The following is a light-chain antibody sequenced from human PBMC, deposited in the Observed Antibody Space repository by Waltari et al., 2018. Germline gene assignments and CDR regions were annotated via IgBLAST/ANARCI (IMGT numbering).Light chain of an antibody. CDR3: CSYAGRATFAWV. CDR2: EVT. J-gene: IGLJ3*02. Sequence: QSALTQPASVSGSPGQSITISCTGTSRDFASHNLLTWFQQRPGKAPKLIIFEVTQRPSGISDRFSGSRSGPTASLTISGLQAEDEADYYCCSYAGRATFAWVFGGGTKLTVL. V-gene: IGLV2-23*02. CDR1: SRDFASHNL.